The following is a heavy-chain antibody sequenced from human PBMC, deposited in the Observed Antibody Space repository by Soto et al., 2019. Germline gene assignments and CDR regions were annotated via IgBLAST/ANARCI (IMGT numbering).Heavy chain of an antibody. D-gene: IGHD6-19*01. J-gene: IGHJ4*02. CDR2: VSHDGRNT. Sequence: VQLVEYGGGVVQPGRSLRLSCAASGFTFSDYAMHWVRQAPGKGLEWVAVVSHDGRNTHYADSVKGRFTISRDSSQNTVSLEMTSLRAAATAVSYCAKGGRQWLVTSDFNYWGQGALVTVSS. CDR1: GFTFSDYA. V-gene: IGHV3-30*18. CDR3: AKGGRQWLVTSDFNY.